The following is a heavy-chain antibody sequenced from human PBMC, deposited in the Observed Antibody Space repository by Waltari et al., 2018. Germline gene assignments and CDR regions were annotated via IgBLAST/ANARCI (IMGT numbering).Heavy chain of an antibody. CDR3: ARGTVLEWLPGWFDP. V-gene: IGHV4-30-4*08. Sequence: QVQLQESGPGLVKPSQTLSLTCTVSGGSISSGDYYWSWIRHPPGKGLEWIGYIYYSGSTYYNPSLKSRVTISVDTSKNQFSLKLSSVTAADTAVYYCARGTVLEWLPGWFDPWGQGTLVTVSS. J-gene: IGHJ5*02. CDR1: GGSISSGDYY. D-gene: IGHD3-3*01. CDR2: IYYSGST.